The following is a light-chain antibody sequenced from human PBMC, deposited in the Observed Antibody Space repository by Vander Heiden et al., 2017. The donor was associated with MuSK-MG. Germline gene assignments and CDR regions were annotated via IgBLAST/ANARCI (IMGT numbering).Light chain of an antibody. J-gene: IGLJ2*01. V-gene: IGLV2-14*03. Sequence: QAARAHPASVSGTTRQSITISCTGTSSDVGGSNYVSWYHRHPGKAPKLIISDVSYQPSGVSNRFSGSKSGNTASLTISELQAEDEGYYYCCSYTSTTTLVFGGGTKLTVL. CDR1: SSDVGGSNY. CDR3: CSYTSTTTLV. CDR2: DVS.